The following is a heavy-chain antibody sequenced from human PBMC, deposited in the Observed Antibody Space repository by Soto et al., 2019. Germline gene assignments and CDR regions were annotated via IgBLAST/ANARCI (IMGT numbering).Heavy chain of an antibody. CDR1: GGSISSYY. CDR3: ARGYCGGDCYSSRGWFDP. D-gene: IGHD2-21*02. J-gene: IGHJ5*02. Sequence: SETLSLTCTVSGGSISSYYWSWIRQPPGKGLEWIGYVSYTGSTNYNPSLKSRVSISVDTSKNQFSLKLSSVTAADTAVYYCARGYCGGDCYSSRGWFDPWGQGTLVTVSS. V-gene: IGHV4-59*12. CDR2: VSYTGST.